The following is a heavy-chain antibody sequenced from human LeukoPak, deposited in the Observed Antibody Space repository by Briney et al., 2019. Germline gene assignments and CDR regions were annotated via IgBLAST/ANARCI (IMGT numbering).Heavy chain of an antibody. V-gene: IGHV3-30-3*01. Sequence: GGSLRLSCAASGFTFSTYAMHWVRQAPGKGLEWVAVISYDGSNKYYADSVKGRFTISRDNSKNTLYLQMNSLREYDTAVYYCATDRFHSNGWYWYSDYWGQGTLVTVSS. CDR1: GFTFSTYA. D-gene: IGHD6-19*01. CDR3: ATDRFHSNGWYWYSDY. CDR2: ISYDGSNK. J-gene: IGHJ4*02.